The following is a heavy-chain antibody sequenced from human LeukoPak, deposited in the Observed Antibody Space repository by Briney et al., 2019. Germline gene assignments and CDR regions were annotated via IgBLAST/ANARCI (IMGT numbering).Heavy chain of an antibody. Sequence: ASVKVSCKASGYTFTNHDINWVRQASGQGLEWMGWMNPKSGNTGYLQKFQGRVTMTRDTSMSTAFMELSSLTSEDTAVYYCARDPSRYCSSTSCYAGDYWGQGTLVTVSS. J-gene: IGHJ4*02. CDR2: MNPKSGNT. CDR1: GYTFTNHD. CDR3: ARDPSRYCSSTSCYAGDY. V-gene: IGHV1-8*01. D-gene: IGHD2-2*01.